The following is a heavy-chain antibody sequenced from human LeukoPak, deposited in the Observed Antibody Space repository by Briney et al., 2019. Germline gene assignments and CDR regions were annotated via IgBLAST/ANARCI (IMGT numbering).Heavy chain of an antibody. V-gene: IGHV1-46*01. CDR2: INPSGGST. CDR1: GYTFTSYY. J-gene: IGHJ6*03. Sequence: ASVKVSCKASGYTFTSYYMHWVRQAPGQGLEWMGIINPSGGSTSYAQKFQGRVTMTRDTSTSTVYMELRSLRSDDTAVYYCARGGGAAADYSYYYMDVWGKGTTVTVSS. D-gene: IGHD6-13*01. CDR3: ARGGGAAADYSYYYMDV.